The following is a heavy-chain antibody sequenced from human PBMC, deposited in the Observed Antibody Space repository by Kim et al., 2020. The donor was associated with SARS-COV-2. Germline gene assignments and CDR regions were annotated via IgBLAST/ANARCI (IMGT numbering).Heavy chain of an antibody. D-gene: IGHD3-10*01. Sequence: SVKGRFTIPGDNSKNQLYLQMNSLRAEDTAVYYCAKTGAGYDGSGSFDYWGQGTLVTVSS. CDR3: AKTGAGYDGSGSFDY. V-gene: IGHV3-30*02. J-gene: IGHJ4*02.